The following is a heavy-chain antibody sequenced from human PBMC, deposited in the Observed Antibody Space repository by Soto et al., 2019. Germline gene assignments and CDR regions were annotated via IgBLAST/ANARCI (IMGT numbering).Heavy chain of an antibody. CDR2: ISAYSVDT. CDR3: ARGHGAIRGDLDV. J-gene: IGHJ6*02. V-gene: IGHV1-18*01. Sequence: ASVKVSCKASGYRFETYAMTWVRQAPGQGLEWMGWISAYSVDTYSAQKFQDRLTMTKDTSTGTAYMELRSLTSDDTAVYYCARGHGAIRGDLDVWGQVTTVTFSS. D-gene: IGHD4-17*01. CDR1: GYRFETYA.